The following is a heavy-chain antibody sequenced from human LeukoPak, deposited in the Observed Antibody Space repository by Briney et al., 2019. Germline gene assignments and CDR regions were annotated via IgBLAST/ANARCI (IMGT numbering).Heavy chain of an antibody. J-gene: IGHJ6*03. CDR1: GYTFTGYY. V-gene: IGHV1-2*06. Sequence: ASVKVSCKTSGYTFTGYYIHWVRQAPGQGLEWMGRIRPNSGGTNYAQNFQGRVTMTRDTSVSTAYMEVSRLRSDDTAMYYCARGEEGGWIRSYYYHYMDVWGKETTVTVSS. CDR3: ARGEEGGWIRSYYYHYMDV. CDR2: IRPNSGGT. D-gene: IGHD5-12*01.